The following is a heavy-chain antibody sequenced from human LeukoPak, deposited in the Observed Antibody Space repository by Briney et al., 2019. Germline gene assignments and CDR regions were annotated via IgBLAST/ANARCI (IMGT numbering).Heavy chain of an antibody. D-gene: IGHD6-6*01. V-gene: IGHV4-59*01. CDR3: ARVTGGGSSFDY. Sequence: SETLSLTCTVSCGSISSYYWSWNRQPPGKGLEWIGYIYYSGSTNYNPSLRSRVTISVDTSKNQFFLKLSSVTAADTAVYYCARVTGGGSSFDYWGQGTLVTVSS. CDR1: CGSISSYY. CDR2: IYYSGST. J-gene: IGHJ4*02.